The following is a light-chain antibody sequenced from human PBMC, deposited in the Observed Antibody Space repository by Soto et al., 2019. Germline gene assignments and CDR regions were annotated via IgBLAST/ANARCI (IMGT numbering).Light chain of an antibody. Sequence: EIVMTQSPATLSVSPGERATLSCRASQSVSNNLAWYQKKPGQAPRLLIYGASTRATGIPARFSGGGSGTEFTLTISSLQSEDFAFYYCQQYNNWWTFGQGTRVELK. V-gene: IGKV3-15*01. CDR1: QSVSNN. J-gene: IGKJ1*01. CDR2: GAS. CDR3: QQYNNWWT.